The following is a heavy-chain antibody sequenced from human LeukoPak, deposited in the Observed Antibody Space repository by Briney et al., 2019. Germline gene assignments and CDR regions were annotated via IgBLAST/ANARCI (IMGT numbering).Heavy chain of an antibody. J-gene: IGHJ4*02. D-gene: IGHD6-13*01. CDR2: INHSGST. CDR3: ARGRSSWKTLNFDY. CDR1: GGSISSYY. V-gene: IGHV4-34*01. Sequence: PSETLSLTCTVSGGSISSYYWSWIRQPPGKGLEWIGEINHSGSTNYNPSLKSRVTISVDTSKNQFSLKLSSVTAADTAVYYCARGRSSWKTLNFDYWGQGTLVTVSS.